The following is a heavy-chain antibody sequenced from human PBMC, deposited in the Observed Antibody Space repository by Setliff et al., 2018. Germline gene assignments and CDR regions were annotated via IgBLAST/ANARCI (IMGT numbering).Heavy chain of an antibody. CDR3: ARRGMSSSWFQGYFDY. CDR1: RGSISSNNW. J-gene: IGHJ4*02. V-gene: IGHV4-4*02. Sequence: PSETLSLTCVVSRGSISSNNWWSWVRQSPGKGLEWIGEIYRTGSTSYNPSLESRVTISVDTSKNQFSLKLSSVTAADTAVYYCARRGMSSSWFQGYFDYWGQGTLVTVSS. CDR2: IYRTGST. D-gene: IGHD6-13*01.